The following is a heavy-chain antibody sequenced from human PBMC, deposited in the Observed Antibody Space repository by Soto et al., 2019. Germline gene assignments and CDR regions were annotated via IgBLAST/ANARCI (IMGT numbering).Heavy chain of an antibody. Sequence: SETLSLTCTVSGGSISSGGYYWSWIRQHPGKGLEWIGYIYYSGSTYYNPSLKSRVTISVDTSKNQFSLKLSSVTAADTAVYYCARESTNCSGGSCYSGAFDIWGQGTMVTVSS. CDR3: ARESTNCSGGSCYSGAFDI. J-gene: IGHJ3*02. V-gene: IGHV4-31*03. CDR2: IYYSGST. CDR1: GGSISSGGYY. D-gene: IGHD2-15*01.